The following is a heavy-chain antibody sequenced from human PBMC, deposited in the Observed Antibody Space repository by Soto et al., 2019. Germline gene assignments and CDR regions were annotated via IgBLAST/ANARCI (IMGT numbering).Heavy chain of an antibody. J-gene: IGHJ6*03. CDR3: ARASTIDSYYYMDV. D-gene: IGHD2-2*01. Sequence: VQLVESGGGLVQPGGSLRLSCAASGFTFSDHYMDWVRQAPGKGLEWVGRIRNKAKSYTTEYAAAVKGRFTISRDESESSQYLQMNSLETEDTAEYFCARASTIDSYYYMDVWGKGTTVTVS. CDR1: GFTFSDHY. V-gene: IGHV3-72*01. CDR2: IRNKAKSYTT.